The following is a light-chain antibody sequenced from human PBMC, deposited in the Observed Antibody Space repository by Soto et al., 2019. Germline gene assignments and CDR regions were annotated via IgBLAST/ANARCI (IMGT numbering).Light chain of an antibody. V-gene: IGKV3-20*01. Sequence: EIVLTQSPGPLSLSPGERATLSCRASQSVSRSFLAWYQQKPGQAPRLLIYGASSRATGIPDRFSGGGSGTDFTLTISRLEPEDFAVYYCQQYGSSPFTFGPGTKVDIK. J-gene: IGKJ3*01. CDR1: QSVSRSF. CDR3: QQYGSSPFT. CDR2: GAS.